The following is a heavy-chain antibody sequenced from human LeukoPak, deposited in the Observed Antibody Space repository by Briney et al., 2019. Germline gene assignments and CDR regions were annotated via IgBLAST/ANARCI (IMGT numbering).Heavy chain of an antibody. D-gene: IGHD6-19*01. CDR3: AKASRQGAVASPLDY. V-gene: IGHV3-23*01. CDR1: GFTFSTYS. Sequence: PGGSLRLSCAASGFTFSTYSLSWVRQAPGKGLEWVSAISGSGGNTDYADSVKGRFTISRDNSKNTLYLQMNSLRAEDTAVYHCAKASRQGAVASPLDYWGQGTLVTVSS. CDR2: ISGSGGNT. J-gene: IGHJ4*02.